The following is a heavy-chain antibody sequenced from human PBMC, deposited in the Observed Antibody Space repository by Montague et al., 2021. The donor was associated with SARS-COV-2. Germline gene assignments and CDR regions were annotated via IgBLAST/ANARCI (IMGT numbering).Heavy chain of an antibody. Sequence: TLSLTCTVSGGSISSGSYYWSWIRQPAGKELEWIGRISISGSTNYNPSLKSRVTISVDTSKNQFSLKLSSVTAADTAVYYCARDIAVAGLFDYWGQGTPVTVSS. J-gene: IGHJ4*02. D-gene: IGHD6-19*01. CDR2: ISISGST. V-gene: IGHV4-61*02. CDR1: GGSISSGSYY. CDR3: ARDIAVAGLFDY.